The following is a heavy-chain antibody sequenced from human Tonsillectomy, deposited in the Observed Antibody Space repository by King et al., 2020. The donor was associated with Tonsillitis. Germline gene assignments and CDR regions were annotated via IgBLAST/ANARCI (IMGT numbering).Heavy chain of an antibody. J-gene: IGHJ3*02. V-gene: IGHV3-30*01. CDR3: ARDKDSGSRAFDI. Sequence: VKLVESGGGVVQPGRSLKLSGAASGFSFSSSPMHWVRQAPGKGPEWVAIISYDGSDKYYADSVKGRFTISRDNSKNTLYLQMNSLRSEDTGVYYCARDKDSGSRAFDIWGQGTMVTVSS. D-gene: IGHD3-10*01. CDR2: ISYDGSDK. CDR1: GFSFSSSP.